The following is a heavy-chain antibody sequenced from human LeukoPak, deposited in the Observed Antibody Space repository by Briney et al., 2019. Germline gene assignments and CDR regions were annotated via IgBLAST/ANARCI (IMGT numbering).Heavy chain of an antibody. D-gene: IGHD2-21*02. Sequence: PGGSLRLSCAASGFTFSSYSMNWVRQAPGKGLEWVSYISSSSSTIYYADSVKGRFTISRDNAKNSLYLQMNSLRAEDTAVYYCARADCGGDCRTANWYFDLWGRGTLVTVSS. V-gene: IGHV3-48*01. J-gene: IGHJ2*01. CDR3: ARADCGGDCRTANWYFDL. CDR1: GFTFSSYS. CDR2: ISSSSSTI.